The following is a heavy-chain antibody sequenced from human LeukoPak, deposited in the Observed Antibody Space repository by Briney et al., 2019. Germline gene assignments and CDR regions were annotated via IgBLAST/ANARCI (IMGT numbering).Heavy chain of an antibody. J-gene: IGHJ4*02. V-gene: IGHV3-11*01. D-gene: IGHD6-19*01. CDR3: ARVTRGWHHCFEY. CDR2: ISSSGSTI. Sequence: KAGGSLRLSCAASGFTFSDYYMSWIRQAPGKGLEWVSYISSSGSTIYYADSVKGRFTISRDNAKNSLYLQMNSLGAEDTAVYYCARVTRGWHHCFEYWGQGTLVTVSS. CDR1: GFTFSDYY.